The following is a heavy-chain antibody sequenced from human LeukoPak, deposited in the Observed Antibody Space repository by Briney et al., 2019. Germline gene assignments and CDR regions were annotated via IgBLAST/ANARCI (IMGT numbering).Heavy chain of an antibody. CDR1: GYTFTGYY. CDR2: VNPNSGGT. V-gene: IGHV1-2*04. Sequence: ASVKVSCKASGYTFTGYYMHWVRQAPGQGLEWMGWVNPNSGGTNYAQKFQGWVTMTRDTSISTAYMELSRLRSDDTAVYYCARFYDSSGYYPKDYYYGMDVWGQGTTVTVSS. D-gene: IGHD3-22*01. CDR3: ARFYDSSGYYPKDYYYGMDV. J-gene: IGHJ6*02.